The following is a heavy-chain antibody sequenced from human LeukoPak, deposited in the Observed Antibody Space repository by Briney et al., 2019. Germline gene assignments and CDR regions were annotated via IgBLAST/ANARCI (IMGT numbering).Heavy chain of an antibody. V-gene: IGHV3-23*01. CDR2: VGGSGGST. J-gene: IGHJ4*02. CDR1: GFTFRNYG. Sequence: GGSLRLSCAASGFTFRNYGMSWVRQAPGKGLEWVSGVGGSGGSTYYADSVKGRFTISRDNSKNTLYLQMNSLRAEDTAVYYCAKYYDSSGLFDYWGQGTLVTVSS. D-gene: IGHD3-22*01. CDR3: AKYYDSSGLFDY.